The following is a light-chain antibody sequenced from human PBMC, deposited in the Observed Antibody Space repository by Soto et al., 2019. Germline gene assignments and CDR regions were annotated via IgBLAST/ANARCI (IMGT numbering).Light chain of an antibody. CDR2: GAS. Sequence: EIVFSHSPGTLSLSPGERATLSCRASQSVSGSYLAWYQQKPGQAPRLLIYGASTRATGIPARFSGSGSGTEFTLTISSLQSEDFAVYYCQQYNNWPRTFGQGTKVDI. CDR3: QQYNNWPRT. V-gene: IGKV3-15*01. CDR1: QSVSGSY. J-gene: IGKJ1*01.